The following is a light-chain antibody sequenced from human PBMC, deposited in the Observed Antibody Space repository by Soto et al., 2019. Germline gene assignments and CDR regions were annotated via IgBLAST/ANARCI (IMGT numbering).Light chain of an antibody. J-gene: IGKJ1*01. CDR1: QGISNY. CDR2: AAY. Sequence: DIQMTQSPSSLSASVGDRVTITCRASQGISNYLAWYQQKPGKVPKLLIYAAYTLQSGVPSRFSGSGSGTEFTLTISSLQPEDVATYYCQKYDSAPRTVGQGTKVEIK. V-gene: IGKV1-27*01. CDR3: QKYDSAPRT.